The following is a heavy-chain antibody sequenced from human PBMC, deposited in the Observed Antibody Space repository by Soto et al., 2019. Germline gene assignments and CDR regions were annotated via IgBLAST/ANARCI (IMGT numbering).Heavy chain of an antibody. CDR2: ISSSSSYI. J-gene: IGHJ4*02. CDR3: AGGLVSFDY. D-gene: IGHD3-16*02. Sequence: GGSLRLSCAASGFTFSSYSMNWVRQAPGKGLGWVSSISSSSSYIYYADSVKGRFTISRDNAKNSLYLQMNSPRAADTAVYYCAGGLVSFDYWGQGTLVTVSS. V-gene: IGHV3-21*01. CDR1: GFTFSSYS.